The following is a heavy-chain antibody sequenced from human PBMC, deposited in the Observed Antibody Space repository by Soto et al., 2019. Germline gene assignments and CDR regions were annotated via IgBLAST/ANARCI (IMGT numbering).Heavy chain of an antibody. CDR3: ARVLRETGIYSGSYYYYGMDV. V-gene: IGHV4-39*07. J-gene: IGHJ6*02. CDR2: IYYSGST. CDR1: GGSISSSSYY. D-gene: IGHD1-26*01. Sequence: PFETLSLTCTVSGGSISSSSYYWGWIRQPPGKGLEWIGSIYYSGSTYYNPSLKSRVTISVDTSKNQFSLKLSSVTAADTAVYYCARVLRETGIYSGSYYYYGMDVWGQGTTVTVSS.